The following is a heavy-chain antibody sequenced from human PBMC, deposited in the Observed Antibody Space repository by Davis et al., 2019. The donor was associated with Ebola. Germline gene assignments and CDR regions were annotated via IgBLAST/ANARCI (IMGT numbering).Heavy chain of an antibody. Sequence: GESLKISCAASGFTFSNYAMSWVRQAPGKGLEWVATISSSGDNTYYADSVKGRFTISRDNFKNTLFLQMNSLRAEDTAVYHCAKGSIAVALFDCWGQGTLVTVSS. CDR2: ISSSGDNT. J-gene: IGHJ4*02. CDR1: GFTFSNYA. V-gene: IGHV3-23*01. D-gene: IGHD6-19*01. CDR3: AKGSIAVALFDC.